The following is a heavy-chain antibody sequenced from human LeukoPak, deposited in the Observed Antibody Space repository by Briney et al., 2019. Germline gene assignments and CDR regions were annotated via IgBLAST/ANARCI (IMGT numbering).Heavy chain of an antibody. Sequence: GGSLRLSCAASGFTVTSNWIHWVRQAPGKGLVWVSRIDDAGSGTIYADSVKGRFTISRDTAKNTVYLQMNSLRADDTAVYYCATVFDLWGQGTLVTVSS. J-gene: IGHJ4*02. V-gene: IGHV3-74*01. CDR1: GFTVTSNW. CDR2: IDDAGSGT. CDR3: ATVFDL.